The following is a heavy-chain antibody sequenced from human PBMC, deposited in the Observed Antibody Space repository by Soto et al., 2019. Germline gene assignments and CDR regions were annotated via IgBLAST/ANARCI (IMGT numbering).Heavy chain of an antibody. J-gene: IGHJ3*02. Sequence: QVQLQQWGAGLLKPSETLSLTCGVYGGYFHDDYLSWIRQSPGKGLEWIGEIKRSRNTYYNPSLVSRVSSSIDLSKTQFSLSLTSVTAADTAVYYCARGLTTVYLMRRYYAFEIWSQATMVTGSS. D-gene: IGHD4-4*01. CDR2: IKRSRNT. CDR1: GGYFHDDY. V-gene: IGHV4-34*01. CDR3: ARGLTTVYLMRRYYAFEI.